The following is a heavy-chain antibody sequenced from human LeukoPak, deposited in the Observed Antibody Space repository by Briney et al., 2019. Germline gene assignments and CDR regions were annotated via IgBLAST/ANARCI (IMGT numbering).Heavy chain of an antibody. Sequence: ASVKVSCKASGYTFTGYYMHWVRQAPGQGLEWMGWINPNSSGTNYAQKFQGRVTMTRDTSISTAYMELSRLRSDDTAVYYCARSPDIVASLNWFDPWGQGTLVTVSS. CDR1: GYTFTGYY. J-gene: IGHJ5*02. CDR3: ARSPDIVASLNWFDP. D-gene: IGHD5-12*01. CDR2: INPNSSGT. V-gene: IGHV1-2*02.